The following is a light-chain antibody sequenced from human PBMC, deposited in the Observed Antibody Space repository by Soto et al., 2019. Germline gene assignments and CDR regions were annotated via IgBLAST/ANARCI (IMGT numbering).Light chain of an antibody. CDR2: DAS. Sequence: EIVLTQSPATLSLSPGERATLSCRASQSVSSYLAWYQQKPARAPRLLIYDASNRATGIPARFSGSGSGTDFTLTISSLEPEDFAVYYCQQRSNWLFTFGPGTKVDIK. V-gene: IGKV3-11*01. J-gene: IGKJ3*01. CDR1: QSVSSY. CDR3: QQRSNWLFT.